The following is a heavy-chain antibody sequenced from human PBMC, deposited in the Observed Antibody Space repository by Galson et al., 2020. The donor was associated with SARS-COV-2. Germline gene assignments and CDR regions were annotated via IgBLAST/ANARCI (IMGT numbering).Heavy chain of an antibody. CDR1: GFTFSSFA. Sequence: GGSLRISCAASGFTFSSFAMAWVRQAPGKGPEWVASITGRSDYTYYADSVSGRFTISRVTSKDTLYLQMTGLRVKDTTVYYCAMWLGYCSSTNCYYPKNYFYYYGLDVWGQGTTVTVSS. J-gene: IGHJ6*02. CDR2: ITGRSDYT. D-gene: IGHD2-2*01. CDR3: AMWLGYCSSTNCYYPKNYFYYYGLDV. V-gene: IGHV3-23*01.